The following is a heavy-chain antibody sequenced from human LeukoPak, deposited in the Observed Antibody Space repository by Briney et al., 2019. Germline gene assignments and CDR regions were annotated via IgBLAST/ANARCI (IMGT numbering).Heavy chain of an antibody. CDR1: GFTFSSYA. J-gene: IGHJ4*02. V-gene: IGHV3-30-3*01. CDR2: ISYDGSNK. Sequence: GGSLRLSCAASGFTFSSYAMHWVRQAPGKGLEWVAVISYDGSNKYYADSVKGRFTISRDNSKNTLYLQMNSLRAEDTAVYYCAKDNNYYDSYGYWGQGTLVTVSS. D-gene: IGHD3-10*01. CDR3: AKDNNYYDSYGY.